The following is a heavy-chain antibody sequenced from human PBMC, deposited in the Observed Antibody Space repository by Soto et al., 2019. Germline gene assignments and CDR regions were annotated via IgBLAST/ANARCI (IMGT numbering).Heavy chain of an antibody. CDR3: AKEPVGPDWYFDL. V-gene: IGHV3-13*04. Sequence: GGSLRLSCAASGFNFRNYDMHWVRHVPGKGLEWVSAIGTIGDTYYRDSVKGRFTISREDAKYSLYLQMNSLTAGDTAVYNCAKEPVGPDWYFDLWGRGTLVTVSS. CDR1: GFNFRNYD. J-gene: IGHJ2*01. CDR2: IGTIGDT.